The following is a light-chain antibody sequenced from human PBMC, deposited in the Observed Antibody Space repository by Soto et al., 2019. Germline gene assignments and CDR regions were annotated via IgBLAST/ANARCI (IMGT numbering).Light chain of an antibody. CDR2: AAS. J-gene: IGKJ1*01. V-gene: IGKV1-39*01. Sequence: DIQMTQSPSSLSASVGDRVTITCRTSQSISGYLNWYRHKPGKAPTLLIYAASTLQSGVPSRFSGSGSGTDFTLTISSLQSEDFAVYYCQQHNVWPATFGQGTKVDIK. CDR3: QQHNVWPAT. CDR1: QSISGY.